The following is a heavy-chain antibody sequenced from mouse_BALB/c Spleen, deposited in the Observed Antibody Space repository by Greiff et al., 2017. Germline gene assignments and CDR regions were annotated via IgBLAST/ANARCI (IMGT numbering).Heavy chain of an antibody. J-gene: IGHJ1*01. CDR2: ISDGGSYT. CDR1: GFTFSDYY. V-gene: IGHV5-4*02. Sequence: DVKLVESGGGLVKPGGSLKLSCAASGFTFSDYYMYWVRQTPEKRLEWVATISDGGSYTYYPDSVKGRFTISRDNAKNNLYLQMSSLKSEDTAMYYCAREKNSLRLRYFDVWGAGTTVTVSA. CDR3: AREKNSLRLRYFDV. D-gene: IGHD1-2*01.